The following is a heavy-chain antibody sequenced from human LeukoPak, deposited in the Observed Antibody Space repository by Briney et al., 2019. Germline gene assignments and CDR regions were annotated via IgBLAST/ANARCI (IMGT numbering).Heavy chain of an antibody. CDR3: ARGPGSRGIFDY. CDR1: GNYW. D-gene: IGHD3-10*01. V-gene: IGHV3-53*01. Sequence: GGSLRLSCAASGNYWMHWVRQAPGKGLECVSFLYTGGDTYYADSVKGRFTISRDNSKNTLYLQMNSLRAEDTAVYYCARGPGSRGIFDYWGQGTLVTVSS. CDR2: LYTGGDT. J-gene: IGHJ4*02.